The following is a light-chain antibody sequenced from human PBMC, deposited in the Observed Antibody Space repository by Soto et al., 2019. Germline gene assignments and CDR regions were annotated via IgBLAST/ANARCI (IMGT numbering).Light chain of an antibody. CDR2: GAL. V-gene: IGKV3-15*01. CDR3: QQRSDWPPT. J-gene: IGKJ5*01. Sequence: EIVMTQSPVTLSVSPGERATLSCRASQSVSSNLAWYQQKPGQAPSLLIYGALTRATGIPARFSGTGSGTEFTLTINSLQSEDFAIYFCQQRSDWPPTFGQGTRLEIK. CDR1: QSVSSN.